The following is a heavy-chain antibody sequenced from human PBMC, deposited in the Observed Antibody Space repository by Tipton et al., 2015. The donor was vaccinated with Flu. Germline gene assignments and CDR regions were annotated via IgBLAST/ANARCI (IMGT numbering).Heavy chain of an antibody. V-gene: IGHV3-23*01. CDR1: GFTFSSYA. Sequence: SLRLSCAASGFTFSSYAMSWVRQAPGKGLEWVSAISGSGGSTYYADSVKGRFTISRDNSKNTLYLQMNSLRAEDTAVYYCAREYTTMIVVVITSYAFDIWGQGTMVTVSS. D-gene: IGHD3-22*01. CDR3: AREYTTMIVVVITSYAFDI. CDR2: ISGSGGST. J-gene: IGHJ3*02.